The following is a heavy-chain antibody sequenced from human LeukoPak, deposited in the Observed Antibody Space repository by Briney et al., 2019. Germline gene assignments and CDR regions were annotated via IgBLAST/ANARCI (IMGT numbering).Heavy chain of an antibody. CDR2: IGTAGDT. Sequence: GGSLRLSCAASGFTFSSYDMHWVRQATGKGLEWVSAIGTAGDTYYPGSVKGRFTISRENAKNSLYLQMNSLRAGDTAVHYCARARSTYDSSGYYFDYWGQGTLVTVSS. V-gene: IGHV3-13*01. J-gene: IGHJ4*02. CDR1: GFTFSSYD. D-gene: IGHD3-22*01. CDR3: ARARSTYDSSGYYFDY.